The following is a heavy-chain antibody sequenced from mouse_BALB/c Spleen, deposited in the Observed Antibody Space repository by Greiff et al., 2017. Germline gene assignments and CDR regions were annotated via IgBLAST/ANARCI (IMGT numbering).Heavy chain of an antibody. CDR1: GYTFTSYW. Sequence: QVQLKQSGAELAKPGASVKMSCKASGYTFTSYWMHWVKQRPGQRLEWIGYINPSTGYTEYNQKFKDKATLTADKSSSTAYMQLSSLTSEDSAVYYCARKDYYGIFDYWGQGTTLTVSS. J-gene: IGHJ2*01. CDR3: ARKDYYGIFDY. V-gene: IGHV1-7*01. D-gene: IGHD1-1*01. CDR2: INPSTGYT.